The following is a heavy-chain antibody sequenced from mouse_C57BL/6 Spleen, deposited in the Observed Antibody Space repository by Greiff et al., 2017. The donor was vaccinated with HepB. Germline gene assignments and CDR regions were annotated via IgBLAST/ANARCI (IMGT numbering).Heavy chain of an antibody. CDR2: IYPGDGDT. D-gene: IGHD1-1*01. J-gene: IGHJ2*01. CDR1: GYAFSSSW. CDR3: ARWDYYGRSS. Sequence: QVQLQQSGPELVKPGASVKISCKASGYAFSSSWMNWVKQRPGKGLEWIGRIYPGDGDTNYNGKFKGKATLTADKSSSTAYMQLSSLTSEDSAVYFCARWDYYGRSSWGQGTTLTVSS. V-gene: IGHV1-82*01.